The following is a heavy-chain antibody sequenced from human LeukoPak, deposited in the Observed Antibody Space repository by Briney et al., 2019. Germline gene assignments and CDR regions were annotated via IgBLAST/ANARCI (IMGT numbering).Heavy chain of an antibody. V-gene: IGHV1-18*01. D-gene: IGHD2-2*01. CDR3: ARDGTSTDDY. Sequence: ASVKVSCKAAGYTFSNFGINWGRQAPGQGLEWMGWISGNNDNPNYGQKFQGRFTVTTDSSTNTAYMELRNLRFDDTAVYYCARDGTSTDDYWGQGTLVSVSS. CDR1: GYTFSNFG. J-gene: IGHJ4*02. CDR2: ISGNNDNP.